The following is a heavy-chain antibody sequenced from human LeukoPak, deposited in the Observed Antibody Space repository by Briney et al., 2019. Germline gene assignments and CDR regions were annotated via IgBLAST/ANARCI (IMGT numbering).Heavy chain of an antibody. J-gene: IGHJ3*02. CDR1: GYTFTSYY. CDR3: ARASSGRYRAFDI. Sequence: EASVKVSCKASGYTFTSYYMHWVRQAPGQGLEWMGIINPSGGSTSYAQKFQGRVTMTRDMSTSTVYMELSSLRSEDTAVYYCARASSGRYRAFDIWGQGTMVTVSS. V-gene: IGHV1-46*01. CDR2: INPSGGST. D-gene: IGHD6-19*01.